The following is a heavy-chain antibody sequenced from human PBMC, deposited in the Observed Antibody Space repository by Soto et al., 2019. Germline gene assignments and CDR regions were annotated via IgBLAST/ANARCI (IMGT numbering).Heavy chain of an antibody. V-gene: IGHV4-39*01. CDR2: IYYSGST. J-gene: IGHJ5*02. D-gene: IGHD6-25*01. CDR1: GGSISSSSYY. CDR3: ARHYRGSYNWFDP. Sequence: QLQLQESGPGLVKPSETLSLTCTVSGGSISSSSYYWGWIRQPPGKGLEWIGSIYYSGSTYYNPSLKSRVTISVDTSKNQFSLKLSSVTAADTAVYYCARHYRGSYNWFDPWGQGTLVTVSS.